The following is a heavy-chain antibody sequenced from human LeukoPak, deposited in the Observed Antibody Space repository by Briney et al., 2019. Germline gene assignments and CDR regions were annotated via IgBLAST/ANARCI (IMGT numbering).Heavy chain of an antibody. D-gene: IGHD4-11*01. CDR3: AKEKTVTSIPFDY. CDR2: ISGDGGST. Sequence: AASLRLSCAASGFTFDDYAMHWVRQAPGKGLEWVSLISGDGGSTYYADSVKGRFTISRDNSKNSLYLQMNSLKTEDTALYYCAKEKTVTSIPFDYWGQGTLVTVSS. J-gene: IGHJ4*02. CDR1: GFTFDDYA. V-gene: IGHV3-43*02.